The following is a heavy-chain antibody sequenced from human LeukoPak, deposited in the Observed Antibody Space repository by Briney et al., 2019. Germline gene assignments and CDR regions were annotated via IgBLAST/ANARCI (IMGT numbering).Heavy chain of an antibody. CDR2: IYHSGST. J-gene: IGHJ3*02. Sequence: PSETLSLTCTVSGGSISSGGYYWSWIRQPPGKGLEWIGYIYHSGSTYYNPSLKSRVTISVDRSKNQFSLKLSSVTAADTAVYYYARATVPDAFDIWGQGTMVTVSS. V-gene: IGHV4-30-2*01. CDR3: ARATVPDAFDI. CDR1: GGSISSGGYY.